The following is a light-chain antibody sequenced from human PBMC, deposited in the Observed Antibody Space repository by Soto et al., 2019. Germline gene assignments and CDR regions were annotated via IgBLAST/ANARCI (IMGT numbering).Light chain of an antibody. CDR2: DAS. CDR3: QQRSNWPSIT. CDR1: QSVGSD. V-gene: IGKV3-11*01. Sequence: EIVMTQSPTTLSVSPGEKATLSCRVSQSVGSDLAWYQQKPGQAPRLLIYDASNRATGIPARFSGSGSGTDFTLTINSLEPEDFAVYYCQQRSNWPSITFGQGTRLEI. J-gene: IGKJ5*01.